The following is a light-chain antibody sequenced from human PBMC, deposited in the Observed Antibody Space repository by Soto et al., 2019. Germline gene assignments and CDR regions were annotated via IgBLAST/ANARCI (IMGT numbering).Light chain of an antibody. CDR3: CSYGGSYTYVL. V-gene: IGLV2-23*02. J-gene: IGLJ2*01. CDR1: SSDVGSYNL. Sequence: QSALTQPASVSGSPGQSITISCTGTSSDVGSYNLVSWYQQHPGKAPKLMIYEVSKRPSGVSNRFSGSKSGNTASLTISGLQAEEEADYYCCSYGGSYTYVLFGGGTKLTVL. CDR2: EVS.